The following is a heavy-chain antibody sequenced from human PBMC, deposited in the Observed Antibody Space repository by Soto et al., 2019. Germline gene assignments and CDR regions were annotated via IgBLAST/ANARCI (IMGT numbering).Heavy chain of an antibody. D-gene: IGHD3-3*01. Sequence: SETLSLTCAVYGGSFSGYYWSWIRQPPGKGLEWIGEINHSGSTNYNPSLKSRVTISVDTSKNQFSLKLSSVTAADTAVYYCARGADFWRVHYGMDVWGQGTTVTVSS. CDR3: ARGADFWRVHYGMDV. CDR1: GGSFSGYY. V-gene: IGHV4-34*01. J-gene: IGHJ6*02. CDR2: INHSGST.